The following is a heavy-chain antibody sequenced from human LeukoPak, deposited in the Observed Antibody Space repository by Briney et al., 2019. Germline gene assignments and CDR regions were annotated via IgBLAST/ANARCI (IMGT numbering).Heavy chain of an antibody. D-gene: IGHD3-16*01. CDR3: AREYVNAFDI. CDR1: GFTVSDCD. J-gene: IGHJ3*02. CDR2: FSSSGITR. V-gene: IGHV3-11*04. Sequence: GGSLRLSCATSGFTVSDCDMSWIRQAPGKGLEWVSYFSSSGITRYYADSVKGRFTISRDNAKNSLYLQMNSLRAEDTAVYYCAREYVNAFDIWGQGTMLTVSS.